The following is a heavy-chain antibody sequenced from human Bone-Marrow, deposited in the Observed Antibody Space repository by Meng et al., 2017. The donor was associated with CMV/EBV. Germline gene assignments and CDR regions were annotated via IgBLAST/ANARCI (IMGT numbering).Heavy chain of an antibody. D-gene: IGHD3-3*01. J-gene: IGHJ6*02. Sequence: GESLKISCAASGFTFSSYSMNWVRQAPGKGLEWVSSISSSSSYIYYADSVKGRFTISRDNAKNTLYLQMNSLRAEDTAVYYCARAHTYYDFWSGYYPLGYYYYGMDVWGQGTTVTASS. CDR3: ARAHTYYDFWSGYYPLGYYYYGMDV. CDR2: ISSSSSYI. CDR1: GFTFSSYS. V-gene: IGHV3-21*01.